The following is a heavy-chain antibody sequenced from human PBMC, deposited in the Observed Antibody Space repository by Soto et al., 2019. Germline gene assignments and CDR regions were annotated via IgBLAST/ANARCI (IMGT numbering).Heavy chain of an antibody. J-gene: IGHJ6*02. CDR2: ISYDGSNK. CDR1: GFTFSSYA. Sequence: PGGSLRLSCAASGFTFSSYAMHWVRQAPGKGLEWVAVISYDGSNKYYADSVKGRFTISRDNSKNTLYLQMNGLRAEDTALYYCARDSDTAMVTYYYYGMDVWGQGTTVTVSS. V-gene: IGHV3-30-3*01. CDR3: ARDSDTAMVTYYYYGMDV. D-gene: IGHD5-18*01.